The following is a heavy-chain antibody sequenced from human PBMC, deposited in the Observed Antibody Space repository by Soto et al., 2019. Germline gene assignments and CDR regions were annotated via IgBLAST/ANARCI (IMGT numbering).Heavy chain of an antibody. CDR2: MNPNSGNT. Sequence: GASVKVSCKASGYTFTNYDINWVRQATGQSLEWMGRMNPNSGNTGYAQKFQGRVTMTRNTSISTAYMELSSLGSEDTAVYYCARVRASIFGVVSYYYSGMDVWGQGTTVTVSS. CDR3: ARVRASIFGVVSYYYSGMDV. J-gene: IGHJ6*02. D-gene: IGHD3-3*01. V-gene: IGHV1-8*01. CDR1: GYTFTNYD.